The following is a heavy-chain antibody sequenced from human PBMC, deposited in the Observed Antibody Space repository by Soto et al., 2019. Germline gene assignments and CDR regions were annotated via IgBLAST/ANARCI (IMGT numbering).Heavy chain of an antibody. D-gene: IGHD3-22*01. CDR3: ARGFCYQGSDRRGYSFYAFEF. CDR2: ISAHTVSS. J-gene: IGHJ3*01. CDR1: GYTFTSSG. V-gene: IGHV1-18*01. Sequence: QVQLVQSGAEVKKPGASVKVSCKDSGYTFTSSGMSWVRQAPGQGLEWMGWISAHTVSSEYAQRFQCRRTMRSDRSTRPAYMELRSLRSDAPAFYYCARGFCYQGSDRRGYSFYAFEFWGPGTLVTVSS.